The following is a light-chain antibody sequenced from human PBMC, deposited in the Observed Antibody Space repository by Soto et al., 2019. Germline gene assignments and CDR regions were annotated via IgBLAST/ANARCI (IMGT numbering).Light chain of an antibody. J-gene: IGLJ1*01. V-gene: IGLV2-14*01. Sequence: QSALTQPGSVSGSPGQSITISCTGTSXDVGGYNYVSWYQQHPGKAPKLMIYAVTDRPSGVSSRFSGSKSGNTASLTISGLQAEDEADYYCSSYTSSSTLFGTGTKVNVL. CDR3: SSYTSSSTL. CDR2: AVT. CDR1: SXDVGGYNY.